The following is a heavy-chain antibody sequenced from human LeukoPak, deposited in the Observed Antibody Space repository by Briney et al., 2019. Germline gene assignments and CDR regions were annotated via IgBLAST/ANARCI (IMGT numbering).Heavy chain of an antibody. D-gene: IGHD6-6*01. CDR2: IYYSGST. CDR1: GGSISSYY. CDR3: ARVSGYSSSWGSFYYYYYYMDV. J-gene: IGHJ6*03. V-gene: IGHV4-59*01. Sequence: SETLSLTCTVSGGSISSYYWSWIRQPPGKGLEWIGYIYYSGSTNYNPSLKSRVTISVDTSKNQFSLKLSSVTAADTAVYYRARVSGYSSSWGSFYYYYYYMDVWGKGTTVTVSS.